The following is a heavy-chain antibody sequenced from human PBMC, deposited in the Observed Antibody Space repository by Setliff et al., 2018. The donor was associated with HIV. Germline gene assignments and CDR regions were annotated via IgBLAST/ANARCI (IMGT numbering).Heavy chain of an antibody. CDR3: AREKPNSGSYYGIRAFDI. CDR1: GGSISSYY. J-gene: IGHJ3*02. D-gene: IGHD1-26*01. Sequence: SETLSLTCTVSGGSISSYYWSWIRQPPGKGLEWIGYIYYSGSTNYNHSLKSRVTISVDTSKNQFSLKLSSVTAADTAVYYCAREKPNSGSYYGIRAFDIWGQGTMVTVSS. V-gene: IGHV4-59*01. CDR2: IYYSGST.